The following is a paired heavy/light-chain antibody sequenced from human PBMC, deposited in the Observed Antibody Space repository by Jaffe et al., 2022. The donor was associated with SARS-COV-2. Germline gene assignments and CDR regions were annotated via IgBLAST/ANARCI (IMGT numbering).Heavy chain of an antibody. CDR3: ARYNGDYTAFDF. J-gene: IGHJ4*02. D-gene: IGHD4-17*01. CDR2: IWHSGDT. Sequence: QVQLQESGPGLVKPSETLSLTCAVSDYSITIGYYWGWIRQPPGKGMEWLGMIWHSGDTNITPSLKSRVSMSIDKSKRQFSLKLSSVTAADTAVYYCARYNGDYTAFDFWGQGTLVTVSS. V-gene: IGHV4-38-2*01. CDR1: DYSITIGYY.
Light chain of an antibody. CDR3: QEYDGLTPT. J-gene: IGKJ1*01. CDR1: QSLRTRY. V-gene: IGKV3-20*01. CDR2: RTS. Sequence: EIVLTQSPDTLSLSPGERATLSCRASQSLRTRYLAWYQQKAGQAPRLLIYRTSNRASGIPDRFSGSGSATDFTLTISRLEPEDFAVYWCQEYDGLTPTFGQGTKVEI.